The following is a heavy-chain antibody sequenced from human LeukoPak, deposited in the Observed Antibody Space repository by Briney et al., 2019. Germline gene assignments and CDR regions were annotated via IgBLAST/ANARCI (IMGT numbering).Heavy chain of an antibody. CDR2: IYYSGST. D-gene: IGHD2/OR15-2a*01. V-gene: IGHV4-59*01. CDR3: ARCGNSWFDP. J-gene: IGHJ5*02. CDR1: GGSISSYY. Sequence: SETLSLTCTVSGGSISSYYWSWIRQPPGKGLEWIGYIYYSGSTNYNPSLKSRVTISVDTSKNQCSLKLSSVTAADTAVYYCARCGNSWFDPWGQGTLVTVSS.